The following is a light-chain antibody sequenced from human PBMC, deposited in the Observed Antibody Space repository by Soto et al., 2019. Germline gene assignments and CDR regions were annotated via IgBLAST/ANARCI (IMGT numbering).Light chain of an antibody. CDR3: QQYHSYPYT. CDR2: DAS. CDR1: QHINTW. V-gene: IGKV1-5*01. J-gene: IGKJ2*01. Sequence: DIQMTQSPYTLSASVGDRVTITCRSSQHINTWLAWYQQKSGKAPKLLLYDASSLESGVPSRFSGSSSGTEFTLTISGVQPGEFATYYCQQYHSYPYTFGQGTKLEIK.